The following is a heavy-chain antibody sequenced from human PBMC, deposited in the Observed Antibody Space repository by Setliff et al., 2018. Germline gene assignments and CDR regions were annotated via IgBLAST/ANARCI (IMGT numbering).Heavy chain of an antibody. CDR2: VFSGDSDT. V-gene: IGHV5-51*01. CDR1: GYRFTTYW. J-gene: IGHJ3*02. Sequence: RGESLKISCQGSGYRFTTYWIGWVRQMPGKGLEWMGIVFSGDSDTRYSPSFQGQVTMSADKSINTAYLQWSSLKASDTAMYYCARLGAPASHDAFDIWGQGTMVTVSS. D-gene: IGHD6-25*01. CDR3: ARLGAPASHDAFDI.